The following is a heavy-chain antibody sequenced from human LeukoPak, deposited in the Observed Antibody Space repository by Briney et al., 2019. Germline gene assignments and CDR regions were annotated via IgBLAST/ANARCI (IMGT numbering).Heavy chain of an antibody. V-gene: IGHV4-38-2*02. CDR1: GYSISSGYY. J-gene: IGHJ4*02. CDR3: ARVPSGSFKYFDY. D-gene: IGHD3-10*01. CDR2: IYHSGNT. Sequence: SSETLSLTCTVSGYSISSGYYWGWIRQPPGKGLEWIGSIYHSGNTYYNPSLKSRVTISVDTSKNQFSLKLSSVTAADTAVYYCARVPSGSFKYFDYWGQGTLVTVSS.